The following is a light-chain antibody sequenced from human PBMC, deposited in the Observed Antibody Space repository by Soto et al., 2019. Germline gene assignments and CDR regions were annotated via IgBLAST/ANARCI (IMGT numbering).Light chain of an antibody. V-gene: IGKV3-11*01. J-gene: IGKJ1*01. CDR2: DAS. CDR1: QSVSSY. Sequence: EIVLTQSPATLSLSPGERATLSCRASQSVSSYLAWYQKKPGQAPRLLIYDASNRATGIPARFSGSGSGTDFTLTISRLETEDFAVYYCQQYGRSPWTFGHGTKVDIK. CDR3: QQYGRSPWT.